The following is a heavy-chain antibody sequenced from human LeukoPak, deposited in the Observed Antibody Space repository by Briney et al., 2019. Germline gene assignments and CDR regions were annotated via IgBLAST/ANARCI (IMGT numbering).Heavy chain of an antibody. CDR2: IYYSGST. V-gene: IGHV4-59*01. Sequence: SETLSLTCAVYGGSFSGYYWSWIRQPPGKGLEWIGYIYYSGSTNYNPSLKSRVTISVDTSKNQFSLKLSSVTAADTAVYYCAREPTMVRGVDYWGQGTLVTVSS. J-gene: IGHJ4*02. D-gene: IGHD3-10*01. CDR3: AREPTMVRGVDY. CDR1: GGSFSGYY.